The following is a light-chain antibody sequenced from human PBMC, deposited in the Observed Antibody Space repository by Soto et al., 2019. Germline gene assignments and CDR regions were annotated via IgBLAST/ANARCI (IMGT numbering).Light chain of an antibody. CDR1: SSDIGTYDY. CDR3: TSYTGDDFTFV. CDR2: EVS. Sequence: QSVLTQPPSASGSLGQSVTTSCTGTSSDIGTYDYVSWYQQHPGRAPKLIIFEVSKRPLGVPDRFSGSKSGNTASLIVSGLQPDDEAEYHCTSYTGDDFTFVFGTGTKVTVL. V-gene: IGLV2-8*01. J-gene: IGLJ1*01.